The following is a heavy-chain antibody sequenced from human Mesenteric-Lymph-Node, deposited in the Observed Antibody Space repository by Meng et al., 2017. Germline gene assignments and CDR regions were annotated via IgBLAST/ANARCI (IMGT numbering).Heavy chain of an antibody. V-gene: IGHV4-39*07. CDR3: ARARRCCNGYAFDY. J-gene: IGHJ4*02. CDR2: FFYGGST. D-gene: IGHD5-12*01. Sequence: WVRQAPGKGLEWIGTFFYGGSTDYNASLRSRATISKDTSKNQFSPRLNSVTAADPAIYFCARARRCCNGYAFDYWGQGTLVTVSS.